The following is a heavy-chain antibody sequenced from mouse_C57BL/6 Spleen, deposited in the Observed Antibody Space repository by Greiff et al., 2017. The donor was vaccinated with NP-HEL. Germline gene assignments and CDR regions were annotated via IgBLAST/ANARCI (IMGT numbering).Heavy chain of an antibody. CDR1: GYTFTSYW. J-gene: IGHJ1*03. D-gene: IGHD1-1*01. CDR2: IDPSDSYT. Sequence: QVQLQQPGAELVMPGASVKLSCKASGYTFTSYWMHWVKQRPGQGLEWIGEIDPSDSYTNYNQKFKGKSTLTVDKSSSTAYMQLSSLTSEDSAVYYCARLTTVVGRGYFDVWGTGTTVTVSS. CDR3: ARLTTVVGRGYFDV. V-gene: IGHV1-69*01.